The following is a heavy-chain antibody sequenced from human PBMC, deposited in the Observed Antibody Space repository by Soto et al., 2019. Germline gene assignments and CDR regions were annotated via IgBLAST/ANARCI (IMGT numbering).Heavy chain of an antibody. CDR2: IRYDGGNK. V-gene: IGHV3-64*04. CDR1: GFTFSSYA. J-gene: IGHJ4*02. D-gene: IGHD1-26*01. Sequence: GGSLRLSCSASGFTFSSYAMHWVRQAPGKGLEYVAVIRYDGGNKYYADSVKGRFTISRDNSKNTLYLQMNSLRAEDTAVYYCARGLWSYYFDYWGQGTLVTVSS. CDR3: ARGLWSYYFDY.